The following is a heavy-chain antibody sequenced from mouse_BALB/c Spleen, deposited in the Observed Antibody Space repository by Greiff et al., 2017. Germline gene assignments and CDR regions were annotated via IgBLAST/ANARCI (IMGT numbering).Heavy chain of an antibody. D-gene: IGHD1-1*02. CDR1: GYAFTSYT. V-gene: IGHV1S135*01. J-gene: IGHJ2*01. CDR2: IDTYSGGT. CDR3: ERTIWEVYSDY. Sequence: EVQLQQSGPELVKPGASVKVSCKASGYAFTSYTMSWVQQSHGKSLEWVGNIDTYSGGTSYNQKVKGKATFTGDKSSSTPYMHLNRLTSEDSAVYYCERTIWEVYSDYWGQGTTLTVSS.